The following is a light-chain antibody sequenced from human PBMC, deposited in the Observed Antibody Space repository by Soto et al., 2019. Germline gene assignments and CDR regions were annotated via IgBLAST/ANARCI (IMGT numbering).Light chain of an antibody. CDR3: SSYKSSSTYV. V-gene: IGLV2-14*01. CDR1: GSDVGGYDY. J-gene: IGLJ1*01. Sequence: QSVLTQPASVSGSPGQSITISCTGTGSDVGGYDYVSWYQHHPGKAPKVMIYEVTNRPSGVSNRFSGSKSGNTASLTISGLLAEDEAAYYCSSYKSSSTYVFGTGTKVTVL. CDR2: EVT.